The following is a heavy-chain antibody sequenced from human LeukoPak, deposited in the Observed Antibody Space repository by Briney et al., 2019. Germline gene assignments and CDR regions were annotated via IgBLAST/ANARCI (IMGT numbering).Heavy chain of an antibody. V-gene: IGHV3-48*04. J-gene: IGHJ4*02. D-gene: IGHD3-16*02. Sequence: PGGSLRLSCAASGFTFSSYTMSWVRQAPGKGLEWVSYISSSTSTIYYAGSVKGRFTISRDNTKNSLYLQMNSLRAEDTAVYYCARRSYGSWGYWGQGTLVTVSS. CDR2: ISSSTSTI. CDR1: GFTFSSYT. CDR3: ARRSYGSWGY.